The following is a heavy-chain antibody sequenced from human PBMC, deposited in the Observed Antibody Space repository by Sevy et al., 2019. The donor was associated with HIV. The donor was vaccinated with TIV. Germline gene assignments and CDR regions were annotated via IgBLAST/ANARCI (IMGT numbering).Heavy chain of an antibody. CDR3: ARGAAACTFDY. J-gene: IGHJ4*02. Sequence: GGSLRLSCAASGFTFSSYWMHWVRQAPGKGLVWVSRVNSDGSSTSYADSVKGRFTISRDNAKNTLYLQMNSLRAEDTPVYYCARGAAACTFDYWGQGTLVTVSS. D-gene: IGHD6-13*01. CDR1: GFTFSSYW. V-gene: IGHV3-74*01. CDR2: VNSDGSST.